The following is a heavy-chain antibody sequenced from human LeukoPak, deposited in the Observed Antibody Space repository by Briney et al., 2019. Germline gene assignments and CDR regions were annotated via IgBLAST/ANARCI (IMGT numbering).Heavy chain of an antibody. CDR1: GFTFSSYA. D-gene: IGHD6-19*01. J-gene: IGHJ4*02. CDR2: ISSNGGST. CDR3: ARGRGIAVAGLIDY. Sequence: GGSLRLSCAASGFTFSSYAMHWVRQAPGKGLEYVSAISSNGGSTNYADSVKGRFTISRDNSKNTLYLQMGSLRAEDMAVYYCARGRGIAVAGLIDYWGQGTLVTVSS. V-gene: IGHV3-64*02.